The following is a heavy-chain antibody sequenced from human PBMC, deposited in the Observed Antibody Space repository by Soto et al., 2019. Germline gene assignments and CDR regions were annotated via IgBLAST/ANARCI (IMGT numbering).Heavy chain of an antibody. D-gene: IGHD1-26*01. CDR3: ARVRGGGPFDD. Sequence: QVQLQESGPGLVKPSRTLSLTCTVSGGSISSGGYYWSWIRQHPGKSLEWIGYIYYSVSTYYNPSLKSRVTISVDTSKNQFSLKLSSVTAADTAVYYCARVRGGGPFDDWGQGSLVTVSS. V-gene: IGHV4-31*03. CDR1: GGSISSGGYY. CDR2: IYYSVST. J-gene: IGHJ4*02.